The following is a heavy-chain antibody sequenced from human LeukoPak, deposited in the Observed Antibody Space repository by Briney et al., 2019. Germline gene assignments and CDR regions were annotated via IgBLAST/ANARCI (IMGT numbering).Heavy chain of an antibody. D-gene: IGHD2/OR15-2a*01. Sequence: PSETLSLTCTVSGGSISSSSYYWGWIRQPPGKGLEWIGSIYYSGSTYYNPSLKSRVTISVDTSKNQFSLKLSSVTAADTAVYYCASGLRGFSEYDYWGQGTLVTVSS. CDR1: GGSISSSSYY. CDR3: ASGLRGFSEYDY. V-gene: IGHV4-39*07. CDR2: IYYSGST. J-gene: IGHJ4*02.